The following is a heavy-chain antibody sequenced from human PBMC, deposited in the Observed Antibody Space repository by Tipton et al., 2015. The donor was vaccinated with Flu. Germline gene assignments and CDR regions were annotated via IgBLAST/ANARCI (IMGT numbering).Heavy chain of an antibody. Sequence: GSLRLSCAASGFTFSNAWMSWVHQAPGKGLEWVGRIKSKTDGGTTDYAAPVKGRFTISRDDSKNTLYLQMNSLKTEDTAVYYCTTTPGITMVRGVLVYWGQGTLVTVSS. D-gene: IGHD3-10*01. V-gene: IGHV3-15*01. CDR2: IKSKTDGGTT. CDR3: TTTPGITMVRGVLVY. J-gene: IGHJ4*02. CDR1: GFTFSNAW.